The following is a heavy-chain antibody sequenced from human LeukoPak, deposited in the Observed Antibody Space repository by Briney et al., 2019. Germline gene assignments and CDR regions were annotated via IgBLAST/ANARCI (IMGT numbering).Heavy chain of an antibody. Sequence: ASVKVSCKASGYAFIDYAINWVRQAPGLGLEWMGWINTNTGNPTYAQGFTGRFVFSLDTSVSTTYLQISSLKAEDTAVYYCARGLYDYVWGSYRYIDYWGQGTLVTVSS. CDR2: INTNTGNP. D-gene: IGHD3-16*02. V-gene: IGHV7-4-1*02. J-gene: IGHJ4*02. CDR3: ARGLYDYVWGSYRYIDY. CDR1: GYAFIDYA.